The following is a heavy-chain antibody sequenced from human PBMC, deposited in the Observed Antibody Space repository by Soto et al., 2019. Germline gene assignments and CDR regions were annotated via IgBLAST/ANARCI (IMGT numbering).Heavy chain of an antibody. Sequence: PGGSLRLSCVASGFTFKNFAMSWVRQAPGKGLEWVSAISGSGGSTYFADSVKGRFTISRDNSKNTLYLQMNSLGAEDTAQYYCAKPSVYSSGWYYFDYWGQGTLVTVSS. J-gene: IGHJ4*02. CDR2: ISGSGGST. CDR1: GFTFKNFA. CDR3: AKPSVYSSGWYYFDY. V-gene: IGHV3-23*01. D-gene: IGHD6-19*01.